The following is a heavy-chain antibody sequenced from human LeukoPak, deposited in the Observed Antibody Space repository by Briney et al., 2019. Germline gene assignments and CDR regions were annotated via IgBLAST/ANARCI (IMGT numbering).Heavy chain of an antibody. CDR1: VYTFTHYN. J-gene: IGHJ6*02. Sequence: GASVKVSCKASVYTFTHYNIHWVRQAPGQGLEWMGWINPNSGGTNYAQKFQGRVHMTRDTSISTAYMELSRLRSDDTALYYCARVVYYFYAMDVWGQGTTVTVSS. CDR3: ARVVYYFYAMDV. CDR2: INPNSGGT. D-gene: IGHD2-8*01. V-gene: IGHV1-2*02.